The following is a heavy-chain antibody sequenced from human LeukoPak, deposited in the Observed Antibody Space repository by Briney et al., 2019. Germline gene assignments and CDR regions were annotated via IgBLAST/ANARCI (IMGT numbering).Heavy chain of an antibody. CDR2: IHSSGTT. Sequence: SETLSLTCTVSGDSISGYFWSWLRQPPGKGLEWIAFIHSSGTTNYNPSLKSRVSISVDTSNNQFSLNVNSVTAADTAVYYCARGGASSEWFDLWGQGTLVTVSS. J-gene: IGHJ5*02. V-gene: IGHV4-59*01. CDR1: GDSISGYF. CDR3: ARGGASSEWFDL. D-gene: IGHD6-25*01.